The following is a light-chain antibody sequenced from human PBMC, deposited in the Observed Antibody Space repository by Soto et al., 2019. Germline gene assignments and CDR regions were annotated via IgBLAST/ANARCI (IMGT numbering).Light chain of an antibody. Sequence: QLVLTQPPSVSGAPGQRVTISCTGSSSNIGAGYDVHWYQQLPGTAPKLLIYGNSNRPSGVPDRFSGSKSGTSASLAITGLQAEYEADYYCQSYDSSLSGVFGGGTKVTVL. J-gene: IGLJ3*02. CDR1: SSNIGAGYD. CDR3: QSYDSSLSGV. CDR2: GNS. V-gene: IGLV1-40*01.